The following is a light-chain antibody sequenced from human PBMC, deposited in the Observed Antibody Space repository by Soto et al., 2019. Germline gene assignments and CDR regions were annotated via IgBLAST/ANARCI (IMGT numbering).Light chain of an antibody. CDR1: SSDIGGHNF. J-gene: IGLJ2*01. V-gene: IGLV2-14*01. CDR3: SSYTTSSYLV. CDR2: EVS. Sequence: QSVLTQPAAVSGSPGQSITISCTGTSSDIGGHNFVSWYQHHPGKAPKLLIYEVSYRASGVSNRFTGSKSANTASLTISGLQAEDEADYSCSSYTTSSYLVFGGGTKVTVL.